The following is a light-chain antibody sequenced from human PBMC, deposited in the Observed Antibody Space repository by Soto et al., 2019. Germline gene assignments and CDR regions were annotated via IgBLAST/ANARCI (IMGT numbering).Light chain of an antibody. J-gene: IGKJ4*01. Sequence: DRVTITCRASQDISSYLGWYQQKPGKALKLLIYAASTLQSGVPSRFSGSGSGTDFTLTINSLQPEDFATYFCQKLNNYPSNVGGGTKVDI. CDR3: QKLNNYPSN. CDR2: AAS. CDR1: QDISSY. V-gene: IGKV1-9*01.